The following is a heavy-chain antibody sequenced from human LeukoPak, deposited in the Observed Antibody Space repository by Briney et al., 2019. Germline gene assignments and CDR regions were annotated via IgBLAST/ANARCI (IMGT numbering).Heavy chain of an antibody. CDR3: ARHNEVTAPLAGAFDI. J-gene: IGHJ3*02. CDR2: IYPGVSDT. CDR1: GYTFTSYW. Sequence: GESLKISCEGSGYTFTSYWIAWVRQTPRKGLEWVGIIYPGVSDTRYSPSFQGQVTISADKSISTAYLQWSSLKASDTAMYYCARHNEVTAPLAGAFDIWGQGTMVTVSS. D-gene: IGHD2-21*02. V-gene: IGHV5-51*01.